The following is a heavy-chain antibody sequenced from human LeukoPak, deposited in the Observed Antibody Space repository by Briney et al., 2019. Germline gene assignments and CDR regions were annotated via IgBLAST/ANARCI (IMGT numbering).Heavy chain of an antibody. CDR3: ARPEGDYQGHDAFDI. CDR1: GFTFSNSW. D-gene: IGHD4-17*01. V-gene: IGHV3-30-3*01. Sequence: PGGSLRLSCAASGFTFSNSWMSWVRQAPGKGLEWVAVISYDGSNKYYTDSVKGRFTISRDNSKNTLYLQMNSLRAEDTAVYYCARPEGDYQGHDAFDIWGQGTVVTVSS. J-gene: IGHJ3*02. CDR2: ISYDGSNK.